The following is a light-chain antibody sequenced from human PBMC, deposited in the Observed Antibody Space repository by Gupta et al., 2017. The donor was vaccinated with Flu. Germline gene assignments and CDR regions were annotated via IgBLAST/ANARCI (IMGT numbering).Light chain of an antibody. CDR1: SSNIGSNT. CDR3: AAWDDSLNGRV. V-gene: IGLV1-44*01. J-gene: IGLJ3*02. Sequence: SVLTQPPSASGTPGQRVTFSCSGSSSNIGSNTVNWYQQLPGTAPKLLIYSNNQRPSGVPDRFSGSKSGTSASLAISGLQSEDEADYYCAAWDDSLNGRVFGGGTKLTVL. CDR2: SNN.